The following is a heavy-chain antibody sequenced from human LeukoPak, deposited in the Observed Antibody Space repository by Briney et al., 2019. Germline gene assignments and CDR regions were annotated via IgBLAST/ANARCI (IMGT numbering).Heavy chain of an antibody. CDR2: IKQDGSEK. J-gene: IGHJ4*02. D-gene: IGHD2-2*01. CDR3: ARLSTSGYCSSTSCYEKFFDY. V-gene: IGHV3-7*03. CDR1: GFTFSSYW. Sequence: GGSLRLSCAASGFTFSSYWMSWVRQAPGKWLEWVANIKQDGSEKYYVDSVKGRFTISRDNAKNSLYLQMNSLRAEDAAVYYCARLSTSGYCSSTSCYEKFFDYWGQGTLVTVSS.